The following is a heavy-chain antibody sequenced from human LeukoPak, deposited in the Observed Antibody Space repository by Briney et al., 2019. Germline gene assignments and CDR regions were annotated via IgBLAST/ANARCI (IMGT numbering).Heavy chain of an antibody. CDR1: GGSISSYY. CDR2: IYYSGST. V-gene: IGHV4-59*08. J-gene: IGHJ4*02. CDR3: ARGHRGSGWSLFDY. Sequence: SETLSVTCTVSGGSISSYYWSWIRQPPGKGLEWIGYIYYSGSTNYNPSLKSRVTISVDTSKNQFSLKLSSVTAADTAVYYCARGHRGSGWSLFDYWGQGTLVTVSS. D-gene: IGHD6-19*01.